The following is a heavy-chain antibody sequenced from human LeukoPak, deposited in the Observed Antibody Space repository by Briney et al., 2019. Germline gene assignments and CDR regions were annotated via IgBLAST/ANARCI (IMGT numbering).Heavy chain of an antibody. D-gene: IGHD2-21*01. CDR2: LSGGGTTI. CDR3: AKSLLGGLDY. V-gene: IGHV3-23*01. J-gene: IGHJ4*02. Sequence: GGSLRLSFAASGFTFSSYSMNWVRQIPGKGLEWVSGLSGGGTTIHYADSVKGRFTISRDNSKDTLYLQMNSLRAEDTAIYYCAKSLLGGLDYWGQGTLVTVSS. CDR1: GFTFSSYS.